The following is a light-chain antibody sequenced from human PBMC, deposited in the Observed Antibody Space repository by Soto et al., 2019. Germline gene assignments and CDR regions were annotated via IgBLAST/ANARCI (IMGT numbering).Light chain of an antibody. CDR2: DVS. J-gene: IGLJ2*01. Sequence: QSVLTQPRSVSGSPGQPVTISCTGTSSDVGGYNYVSWYQQHPGKAPKLMIYDVSKRPSGVPDRFSGSKSGNTASLTISGLQAEDEADYYCCSYAGSYTSGVVFGGGTKLTVL. CDR3: CSYAGSYTSGVV. CDR1: SSDVGGYNY. V-gene: IGLV2-11*01.